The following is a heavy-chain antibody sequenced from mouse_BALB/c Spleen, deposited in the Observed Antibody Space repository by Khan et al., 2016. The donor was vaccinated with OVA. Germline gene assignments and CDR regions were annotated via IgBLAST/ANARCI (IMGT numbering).Heavy chain of an antibody. V-gene: IGHV3-8*02. CDR1: GDSITSGY. CDR2: ISYSGST. D-gene: IGHD2-1*01. CDR3: ASYDGNYFDY. Sequence: EVKLLESGPSLVKPSQTLSLTCSVTGDSITSGYWNWIRQFPGNKLEYMGYISYSGSTSYNPSLKSRISINRDTSKNQYYLQLNTVTTEDKATDFCASYDGNYFDYWGQGTTLTVAS. J-gene: IGHJ2*01.